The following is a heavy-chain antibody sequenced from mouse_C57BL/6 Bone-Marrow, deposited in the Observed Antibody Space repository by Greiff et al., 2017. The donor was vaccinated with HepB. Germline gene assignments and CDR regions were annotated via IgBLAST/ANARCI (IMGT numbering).Heavy chain of an antibody. CDR1: GFTFSDAW. CDR2: IRNKANNHAT. D-gene: IGHD2-5*01. Sequence: EVMLVESGGGLVQPGGSMKLSCAASGFTFSDAWMDWVRQSPEKGLEWVAEIRNKANNHATYYAESVKGRFTISRDDSKSSVYLQMNSLRAEDTGIYYCTAYYSKRDYAMDYWGQGTSVTVSS. CDR3: TAYYSKRDYAMDY. J-gene: IGHJ4*01. V-gene: IGHV6-6*01.